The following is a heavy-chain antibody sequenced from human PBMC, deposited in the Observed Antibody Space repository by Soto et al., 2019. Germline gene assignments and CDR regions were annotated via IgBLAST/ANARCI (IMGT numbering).Heavy chain of an antibody. D-gene: IGHD3-10*01. V-gene: IGHV3-30-3*01. CDR1: GFIFSNYV. CDR3: AREVLWSRYFDY. Sequence: QVQLVESGGGVVQPGRSLRLSCAASGFIFSNYVMYWVRQAPGKGLEWVAFMSYDGTTKSYADSVKGRFTISRDNSQNTLYLQMNSLRLEDKGVHYCAREVLWSRYFDYWGQGTLVTVSS. CDR2: MSYDGTTK. J-gene: IGHJ4*02.